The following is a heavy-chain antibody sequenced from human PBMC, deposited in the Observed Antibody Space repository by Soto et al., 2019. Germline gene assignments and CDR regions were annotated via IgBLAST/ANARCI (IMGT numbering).Heavy chain of an antibody. Sequence: GGSLRLSCAASGFTFSSYAMSWVRQAPGKGLEWVSAISGGGGRTYYADSVKGRFTISRDNSKNTLYLQMNSLRAEDTAVYYCAKGESSGMDVWGQGTTVTVSS. CDR2: ISGGGGRT. J-gene: IGHJ6*02. D-gene: IGHD3-10*01. CDR3: AKGESSGMDV. CDR1: GFTFSSYA. V-gene: IGHV3-23*01.